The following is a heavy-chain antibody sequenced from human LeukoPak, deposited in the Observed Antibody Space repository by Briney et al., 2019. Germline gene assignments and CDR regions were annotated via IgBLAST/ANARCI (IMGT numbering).Heavy chain of an antibody. CDR1: GFTFNNYW. CDR3: ARIGYSSSCFDY. V-gene: IGHV3-7*01. Sequence: GGSLRLSCAASGFTFNNYWMSWVRQAPGKGLEWVANIKQDGSEKYYVDSVKGRFTISRDNAKNSLYLQMNSLRAEDTAVYYCARIGYSSSCFDYWGQGTLVTVSS. CDR2: IKQDGSEK. D-gene: IGHD6-19*01. J-gene: IGHJ4*02.